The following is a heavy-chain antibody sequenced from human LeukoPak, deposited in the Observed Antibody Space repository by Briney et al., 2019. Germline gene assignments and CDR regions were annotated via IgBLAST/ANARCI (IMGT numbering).Heavy chain of an antibody. J-gene: IGHJ3*02. CDR3: AGTVVVISAFDI. Sequence: GASVKVSCKTSGYTFVNYVLSWVRQATGQGLEWMGWMNPNSGNTAYAQKFQGRVTMTRDTSTSTVYMELSSLRSEGTAVYYCAGTVVVISAFDIWGQGTMVTVSS. V-gene: IGHV1-8*01. D-gene: IGHD3-22*01. CDR2: MNPNSGNT. CDR1: GYTFVNYV.